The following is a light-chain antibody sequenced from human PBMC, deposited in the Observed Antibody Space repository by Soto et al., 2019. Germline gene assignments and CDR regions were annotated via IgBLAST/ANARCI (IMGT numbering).Light chain of an antibody. CDR3: QHYNGYSEA. Sequence: DIQMTQSPSTLSGSVGDRVTITCRASQTISSWLAWYQQKPGKAPKLLIYKASTLKSGVPSRFSGSGSVTEFTLTISSLQPDDFATYYCQHYNGYSEAFGQGTKVELK. CDR2: KAS. J-gene: IGKJ1*01. V-gene: IGKV1-5*03. CDR1: QTISSW.